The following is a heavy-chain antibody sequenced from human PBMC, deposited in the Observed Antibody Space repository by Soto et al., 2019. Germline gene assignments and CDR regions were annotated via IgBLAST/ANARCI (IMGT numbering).Heavy chain of an antibody. Sequence: QVQLVQSGAEVKKPGASVKVSCKASGGTFSSYTISWVRQAPGQGLEWMGRIIPILGIANYAQKFEGRVTITADNSTSTASMELSTPRPEHTAVYYCAMEYCSSTSCYREYWGQGTLVTVSS. CDR2: IIPILGIA. CDR3: AMEYCSSTSCYREY. J-gene: IGHJ4*02. V-gene: IGHV1-69*02. D-gene: IGHD2-2*02. CDR1: GGTFSSYT.